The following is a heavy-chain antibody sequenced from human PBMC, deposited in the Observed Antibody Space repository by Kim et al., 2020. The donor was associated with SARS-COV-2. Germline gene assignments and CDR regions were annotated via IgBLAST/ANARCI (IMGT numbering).Heavy chain of an antibody. CDR3: ARDGSSSSGWFDY. V-gene: IGHV4-30-2*01. Sequence: SETLSLTCAVSGGSISSGGYSWSWIRQPPGKGLEWIGYIYHSGSTYYNPSLKSRVTISVDRSKNQFSLKLSSVTAADTAVYYCARDGSSSSGWFDYWGQGTLVTVSS. D-gene: IGHD6-6*01. J-gene: IGHJ4*02. CDR1: GGSISSGGYS. CDR2: IYHSGST.